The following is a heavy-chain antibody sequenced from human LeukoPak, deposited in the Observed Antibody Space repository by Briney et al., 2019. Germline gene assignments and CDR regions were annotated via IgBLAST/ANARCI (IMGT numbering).Heavy chain of an antibody. CDR2: IVLGAGNT. V-gene: IGHV1-58*02. D-gene: IGHD3-3*01. J-gene: IGHJ5*02. CDR1: GFTFPNSA. CDR3: AAQRGASLHDFWSTRLFDP. Sequence: EASVKVSCKASGFTFPNSAMQWVRQARGQRLEWIGWIVLGAGNTVYSHKFHDRVTITRDVSTNTAYMELDSLGPEDTAVYYCAAQRGASLHDFWSTRLFDPWGQGTLVTVSS.